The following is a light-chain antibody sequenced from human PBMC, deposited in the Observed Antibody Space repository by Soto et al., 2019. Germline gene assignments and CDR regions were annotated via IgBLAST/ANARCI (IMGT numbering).Light chain of an antibody. V-gene: IGKV1-9*01. CDR2: AAS. Sequence: DIQLTQSPSFLSASIADRVTITCRASQGISSYLAWYQQKPGKAPKLLIYAASTLQSGVPSRFSGSGSGTEFTLTISSLQPEDFATYYCQQLHSYPVTFGQGTRLEIK. J-gene: IGKJ5*01. CDR1: QGISSY. CDR3: QQLHSYPVT.